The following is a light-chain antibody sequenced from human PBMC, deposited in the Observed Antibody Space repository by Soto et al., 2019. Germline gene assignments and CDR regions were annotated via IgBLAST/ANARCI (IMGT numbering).Light chain of an antibody. CDR1: QSVRSN. J-gene: IGKJ5*01. CDR3: QQYNNWPPSIT. CDR2: GAS. Sequence: EIVMTQSPATLSVSPGESATLSCRASQSVRSNLAWYQHKPGQAPRLLIYGASTRATGIPARFSGSGSGTEFTLTISSLQSEDIAVYYCQQYNNWPPSITFGQGTRLESK. V-gene: IGKV3-15*01.